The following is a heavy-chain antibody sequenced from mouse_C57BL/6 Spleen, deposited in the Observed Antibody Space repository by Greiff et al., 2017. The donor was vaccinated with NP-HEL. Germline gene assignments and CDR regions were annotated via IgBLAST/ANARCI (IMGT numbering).Heavy chain of an antibody. J-gene: IGHJ1*03. Sequence: VKLPSSGGGFFHPVVSMTLSCFSSGFTFSNYWMNWVRQSPEKGLEWVAQIRLKSDNYATHYAESVKGRFTISRDDSKSSVYLQMNNLRAEDTGIYYCTGGYFDVWGTGTTVTVSS. CDR1: GFTFSNYW. CDR2: IRLKSDNYAT. CDR3: TGGYFDV. V-gene: IGHV6-3*01.